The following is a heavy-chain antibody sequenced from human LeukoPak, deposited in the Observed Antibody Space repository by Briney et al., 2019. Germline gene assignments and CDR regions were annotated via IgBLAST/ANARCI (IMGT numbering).Heavy chain of an antibody. D-gene: IGHD4-17*01. V-gene: IGHV4-38-2*01. CDR3: ATVGASHYGDWYFDS. CDR1: AYSISRDYY. J-gene: IGHJ4*02. Sequence: SETLSLTCAVSAYSISRDYYWGWFRQSPGKGLDWIGNVDPTGNTYYNPSLESRATISLDTSKRQFFLKLTSLTAADTAVYYCATVGASHYGDWYFDSWGQGTRVTVS. CDR2: VDPTGNT.